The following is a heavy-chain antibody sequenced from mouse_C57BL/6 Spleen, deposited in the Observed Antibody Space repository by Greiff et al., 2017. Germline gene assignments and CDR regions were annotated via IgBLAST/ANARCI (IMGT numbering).Heavy chain of an antibody. V-gene: IGHV3-6*01. J-gene: IGHJ4*01. CDR1: GYSITSGYY. Sequence: EVQRVESGPGLVKPSQSLSLTCSVTGYSITSGYYWNWIRQFPGNKLEWMGYISYDGSNNYNPSLKNRISITRDTSKNQFFLKLNSVTTEDTATYYCARDRVLYAMDYWGQGTSVTVSS. CDR3: ARDRVLYAMDY. CDR2: ISYDGSN.